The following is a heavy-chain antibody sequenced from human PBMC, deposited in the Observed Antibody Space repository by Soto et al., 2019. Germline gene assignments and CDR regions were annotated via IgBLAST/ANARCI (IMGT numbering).Heavy chain of an antibody. Sequence: ASVKVSCKASGYTFRNYGITWVRQAPGQGLEWMAWISPYNGNTNYAQDLQGRVTMTTDTSTSTAYMELGSLTSEDTAMYYCARDLVSGSDFWRAYNGGYFDYWGQGTLVTVPQ. CDR2: ISPYNGNT. D-gene: IGHD3-3*01. J-gene: IGHJ4*02. V-gene: IGHV1-18*01. CDR3: ARDLVSGSDFWRAYNGGYFDY. CDR1: GYTFRNYG.